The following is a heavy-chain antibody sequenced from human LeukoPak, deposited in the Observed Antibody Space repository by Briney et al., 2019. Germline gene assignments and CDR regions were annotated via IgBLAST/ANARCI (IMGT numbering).Heavy chain of an antibody. J-gene: IGHJ4*02. CDR3: ANLELESRSFDY. V-gene: IGHV3-30*02. CDR2: IRYDGSNK. D-gene: IGHD1-7*01. CDR1: GFTFSNYG. Sequence: GSLRLSCAASGFTFSNYGMHWVRQAPGKGLDWVTFIRYDGSNKYYADSVKGRFTISRDNSKNTLYLQMNSLRAEDTAVYYCANLELESRSFDYWGQGTLVTVSS.